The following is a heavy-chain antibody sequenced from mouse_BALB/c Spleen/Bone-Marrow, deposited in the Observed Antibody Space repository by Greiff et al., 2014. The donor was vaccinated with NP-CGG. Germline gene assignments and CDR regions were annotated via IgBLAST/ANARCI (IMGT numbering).Heavy chain of an antibody. Sequence: VQLQQSGTVLARPGASVKMPCKASGYTFTSYWMHWVKQRPGQGLEWIGAIYPGNSDTSYNQKFKGKAKLTAVTSTSTAYMELSSLTNEDSAVYYCTRLDGNLFTYWGQGTLVTVSA. CDR1: GYTFTSYW. V-gene: IGHV1-5*01. D-gene: IGHD2-1*01. J-gene: IGHJ3*01. CDR3: TRLDGNLFTY. CDR2: IYPGNSDT.